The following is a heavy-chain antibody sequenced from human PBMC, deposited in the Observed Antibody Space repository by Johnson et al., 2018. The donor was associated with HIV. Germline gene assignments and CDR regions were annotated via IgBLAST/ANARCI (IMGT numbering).Heavy chain of an antibody. V-gene: IGHV3-7*05. CDR1: GFTFSSYC. D-gene: IGHD3-22*01. J-gene: IGHJ3*02. CDR3: ARGSRYTYDNDDAHLLHAFDI. CDR2: LTQDGSDN. Sequence: VQLVESGGGVVQPGGSLRLSCAASGFTFSSYCMSWVRQAPGKGLEWVANLTQDGSDNSSVDAEKGRLLTSRANVNNSVSLQMHSLRGEGTAVYYCARGSRYTYDNDDAHLLHAFDIWGQGTMVTVSS.